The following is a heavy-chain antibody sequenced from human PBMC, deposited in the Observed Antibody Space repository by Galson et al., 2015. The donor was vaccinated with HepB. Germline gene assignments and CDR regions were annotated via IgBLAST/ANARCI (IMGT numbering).Heavy chain of an antibody. J-gene: IGHJ6*02. CDR3: TAGATTVLGYYYYGMDV. CDR1: GYTFSSST. D-gene: IGHD1-1*01. Sequence: SVKVSCKASGYTFSSSTMQWVRQARGQRPEWIGWIDIGSGNRKYAQRLQERVTLTRDMSTRTTYMELRSLRSEDTAVYYCTAGATTVLGYYYYGMDVWGQGTTVTVSS. CDR2: IDIGSGNR. V-gene: IGHV1-58*02.